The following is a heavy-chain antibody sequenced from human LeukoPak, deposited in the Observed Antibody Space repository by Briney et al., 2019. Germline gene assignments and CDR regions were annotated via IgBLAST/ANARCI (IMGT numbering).Heavy chain of an antibody. V-gene: IGHV4-39*07. CDR3: AREGAAGTESLFDY. Sequence: SETLSLTCSVSGDSVTSSRYYWAWIRQSPEKGLEWIATIYYNGNTYSKPSLKSRLAISLDTSKNQFSLKLSSVTAADTAVYYCAREGAAGTESLFDYWGQGTLVTVSS. J-gene: IGHJ4*02. D-gene: IGHD6-13*01. CDR1: GDSVTSSRYY. CDR2: IYYNGNT.